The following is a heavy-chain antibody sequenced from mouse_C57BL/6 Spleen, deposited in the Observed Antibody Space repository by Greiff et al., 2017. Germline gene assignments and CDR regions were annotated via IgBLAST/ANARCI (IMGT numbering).Heavy chain of an antibody. J-gene: IGHJ3*01. CDR2: INPSTGGT. V-gene: IGHV1-43*01. CDR1: GYSFTGYY. D-gene: IGHD1-1*01. Sequence: VQLQQSGPELVKPGASVKISCKASGYSFTGYYMHWVKQSSEKSLEWVGEINPSTGGTSYNQKFKGKATLTVDKSSSTAYMQLKSLTSEDSAVYYCARSYYGSSPAWFAYWGQGTLVTVSA. CDR3: ARSYYGSSPAWFAY.